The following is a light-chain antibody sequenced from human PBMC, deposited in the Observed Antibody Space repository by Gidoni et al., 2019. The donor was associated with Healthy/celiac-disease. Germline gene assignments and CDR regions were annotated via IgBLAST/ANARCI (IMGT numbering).Light chain of an antibody. CDR2: AAS. V-gene: IGKV1-39*01. CDR1: QSISSY. J-gene: IGKJ1*01. CDR3: QQQGA. Sequence: DIQMTQSPSSLSASVGDRVTITCRASQSISSYLNWYQQKPGKAPKLLIYAASSLQSGVPSRFSGSGSGTDFTLTISSLQPEDFATYYCQQQGAFGQGTKVEIE.